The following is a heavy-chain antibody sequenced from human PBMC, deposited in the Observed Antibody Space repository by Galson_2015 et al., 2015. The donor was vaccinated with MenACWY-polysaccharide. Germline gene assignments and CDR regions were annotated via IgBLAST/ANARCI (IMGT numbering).Heavy chain of an antibody. CDR3: AREDGGGYYQLDY. Sequence: SLRLSCAASGFTFSRYVMTWVRQAPGRGLEWVSSVSSSSSYIYYADSVKGRFTISRDNAKNSLYLQMSSLRGEDTAVYYCAREDGGGYYQLDYWGQGTLVTVSS. CDR2: VSSSSSYI. J-gene: IGHJ4*02. CDR1: GFTFSRYV. D-gene: IGHD3-22*01. V-gene: IGHV3-21*01.